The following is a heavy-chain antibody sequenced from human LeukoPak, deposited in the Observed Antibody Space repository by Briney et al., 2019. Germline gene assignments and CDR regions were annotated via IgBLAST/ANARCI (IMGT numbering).Heavy chain of an antibody. V-gene: IGHV3-23*01. J-gene: IGHJ4*02. D-gene: IGHD3-10*01. CDR3: AKNIGGLDY. CDR1: GFTFSSYA. CDR2: ISGSDGST. Sequence: GGSLRLSCAASGFTFSSYAMSWVRQAPGKGLEWVSGISGSDGSTYHADSVKGRFTISRDNSKNTLYLQMNSLRGEDTAVYYCAKNIGGLDYWGQGTLVTVSS.